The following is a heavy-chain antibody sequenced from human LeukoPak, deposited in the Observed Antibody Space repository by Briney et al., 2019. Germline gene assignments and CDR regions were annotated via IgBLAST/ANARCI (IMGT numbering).Heavy chain of an antibody. J-gene: IGHJ6*03. CDR1: DDSITMYY. D-gene: IGHD4-11*01. CDR3: ARGRVSSSTWYSTYYYFFYMDF. V-gene: IGHV4-59*01. Sequence: SSETLSLTCTVSDDSITMYYWTWIRQPPGKGLEWIGYVDHTGSTKFNPSLNGRVSISRDTSKNFFSLRLRSVTAADTAVYFCARGRVSSSTWYSTYYYFFYMDFWGKGTTVTVSS. CDR2: VDHTGST.